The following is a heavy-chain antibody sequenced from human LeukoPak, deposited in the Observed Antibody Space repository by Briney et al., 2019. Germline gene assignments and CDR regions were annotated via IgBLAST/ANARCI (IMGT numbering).Heavy chain of an antibody. CDR3: ARGLIVGARWFDP. CDR1: GFTVSSNY. V-gene: IGHV3-53*01. CDR2: IYSGGST. Sequence: GGSLRLSCAASGFTVSSNYMSWVRQAPGKGLEWVSVIYSGGSTYYADSVKGRFTISRDNSKNTLYLQMNSLRAEDAAVYYCARGLIVGARWFDPWGQGTLVTVSS. D-gene: IGHD1-26*01. J-gene: IGHJ5*02.